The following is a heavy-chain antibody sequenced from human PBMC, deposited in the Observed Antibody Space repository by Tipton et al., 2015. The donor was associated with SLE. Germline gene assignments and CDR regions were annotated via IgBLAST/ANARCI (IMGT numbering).Heavy chain of an antibody. V-gene: IGHV4-34*09. J-gene: IGHJ6*02. CDR2: INHSGST. CDR1: GGSFSGYY. Sequence: TLSLTCAVYGGSFSGYYWSWIRQPPGKGLEWIGEINHSGSTNYNPSLKSRVAISVDTSKNQFSLKLSSVTAADTAVYYCAGPGVGDYYYGMDVWGQGTTVTVSS. D-gene: IGHD3-16*01. CDR3: AGPGVGDYYYGMDV.